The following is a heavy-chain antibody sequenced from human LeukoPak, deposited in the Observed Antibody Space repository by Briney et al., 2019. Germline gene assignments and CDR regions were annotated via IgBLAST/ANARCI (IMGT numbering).Heavy chain of an antibody. Sequence: SETLSLTCTVSGGSISNNFWSWIRQPPGEGLEWIGRIYSDGSTNYNPSLKSRLTISLDTSKNHFSLQLFSVTAADTAVYYCARHAYSGAYYVALNFDYWGQGTLVTVSS. CDR3: ARHAYSGAYYVALNFDY. CDR1: GGSISNNF. CDR2: IYSDGST. J-gene: IGHJ4*02. D-gene: IGHD1-26*01. V-gene: IGHV4-59*08.